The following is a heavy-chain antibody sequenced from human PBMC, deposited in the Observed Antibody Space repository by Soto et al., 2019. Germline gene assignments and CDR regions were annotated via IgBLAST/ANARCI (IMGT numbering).Heavy chain of an antibody. CDR2: IKPSGGST. CDR3: ARDRGYDFWSGQYYYYYYGMDV. V-gene: IGHV1-46*01. D-gene: IGHD3-3*01. CDR1: GYTFTSYY. Sequence: QVQLVQSGAEVKKPGASVKVSCKASGYTFTSYYMHWVRLAPGQGLEWMGIIKPSGGSTSYAQKFKGRVTMTRDTSTSTVYMELSSLRSEDTAVYYCARDRGYDFWSGQYYYYYYGMDVWGQGTTVTVSS. J-gene: IGHJ6*02.